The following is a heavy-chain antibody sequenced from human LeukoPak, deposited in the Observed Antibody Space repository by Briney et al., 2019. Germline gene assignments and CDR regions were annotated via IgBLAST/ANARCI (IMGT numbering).Heavy chain of an antibody. CDR2: IYYSGST. CDR1: GGSISSYY. Sequence: PSETLSLTCTVSGGSISSYYWGWIRQPPGKGLEWIGYIYYSGSTNYNPSLKSRVTISVDTSKNQFSLKLSSVTAADTAVYYCARGIAAAAYYFDYWGQGTLVTVSS. CDR3: ARGIAAAAYYFDY. D-gene: IGHD6-13*01. J-gene: IGHJ4*02. V-gene: IGHV4-59*01.